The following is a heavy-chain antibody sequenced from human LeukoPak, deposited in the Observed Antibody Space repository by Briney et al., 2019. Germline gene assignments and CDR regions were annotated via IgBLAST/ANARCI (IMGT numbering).Heavy chain of an antibody. CDR3: ARHYDISRYYYSFDY. J-gene: IGHJ4*02. CDR1: GGSISSSDYY. D-gene: IGHD3-22*01. V-gene: IGHV4-39*01. CDR2: VYYGGST. Sequence: SGTLSLTCTVSGGSISSSDYYWGWLRQPPGKGLEWIGSVYYGGSTYYNPSLKRGVTISADASKNQFSLKLTSVTAADTAVYFCARHYDISRYYYSFDYWGQGTLVTVSS.